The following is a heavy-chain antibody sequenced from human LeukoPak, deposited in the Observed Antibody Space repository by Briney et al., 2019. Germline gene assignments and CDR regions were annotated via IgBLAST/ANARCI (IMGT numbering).Heavy chain of an antibody. CDR3: ARHIGGGIEDMDV. V-gene: IGHV4-59*08. D-gene: IGHD3-16*02. CDR1: GGSIGTYY. CDR2: IYVTGT. Sequence: SETLSLTCTVSGGSIGTYYWSWVRQSPGKGLEWIGYIYVTGTRYNPYLQSRVTISVDRSRNQFFLKMSSVTAADTAVYYCARHIGGGIEDMDVWGKGTKVIVSS. J-gene: IGHJ6*03.